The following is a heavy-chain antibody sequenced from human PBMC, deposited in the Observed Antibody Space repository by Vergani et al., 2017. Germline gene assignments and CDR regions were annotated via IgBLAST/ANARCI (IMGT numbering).Heavy chain of an antibody. J-gene: IGHJ4*02. CDR1: GFTFSSYG. V-gene: IGHV3-30*18. Sequence: QVQLVESGGGVVQPGRSLRLSCAASGFTFSSYGMHWVRQAPGKGLEWVAVISYDGSNKYYADSVKGRFTISRDNSKTTLYLQMNSLTAEDTAVYYCAKEEGSGWPLKYYFDYWGQGTLVTVSS. D-gene: IGHD6-19*01. CDR2: ISYDGSNK. CDR3: AKEEGSGWPLKYYFDY.